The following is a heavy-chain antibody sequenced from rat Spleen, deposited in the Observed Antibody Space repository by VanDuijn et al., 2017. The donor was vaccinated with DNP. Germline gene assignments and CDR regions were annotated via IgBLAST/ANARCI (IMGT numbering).Heavy chain of an antibody. CDR1: GFIFNDYW. D-gene: IGHD1-12*02. Sequence: EVQLVESGGDQVQPGRSLKLSCVASGFIFNDYWMTWIRQVPGKGLEYIASITSSGYDTYYPDSMKGRFTISRDNVENTLYLQMNGLKSEETATYYCARPFYDGTSDSLYFDFWGPGTMVTVSS. CDR2: ITSSGYDT. CDR3: ARPFYDGTSDSLYFDF. V-gene: IGHV5-31*01. J-gene: IGHJ1*01.